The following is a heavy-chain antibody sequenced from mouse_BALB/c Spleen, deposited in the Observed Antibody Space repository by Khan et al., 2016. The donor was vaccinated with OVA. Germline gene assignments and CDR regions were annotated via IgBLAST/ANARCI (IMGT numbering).Heavy chain of an antibody. CDR2: ISSGGHYT. J-gene: IGHJ3*01. D-gene: IGHD1-1*01. Sequence: VELVESGGDLVKPGGSLKLSCAASGFTFSTYGMSWVRQTPDKRLEWVATISSGGHYTYYPDSVKGRFTISRDNAKSTLYLQISSLKSEDTAIYYCARLAYYYNSEGFAYWGQGTLVTVSA. CDR3: ARLAYYYNSEGFAY. V-gene: IGHV5-6*01. CDR1: GFTFSTYG.